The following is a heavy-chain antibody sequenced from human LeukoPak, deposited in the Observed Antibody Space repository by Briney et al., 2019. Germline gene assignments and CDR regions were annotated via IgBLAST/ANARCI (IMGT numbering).Heavy chain of an antibody. CDR1: GFTFSSYG. J-gene: IGHJ3*02. Sequence: GGSLRLSCAASGFTFSSYGMHWVRQPPGKGLEWVAVIVYDGSNSYYVDSVKGRFTISRDNSKNTLYLQMNSLRAEDTAVYYCAKGLGNNGDYSRAFDIWGQGTMVTVSS. CDR3: AKGLGNNGDYSRAFDI. V-gene: IGHV3-30*18. D-gene: IGHD7-27*01. CDR2: IVYDGSNS.